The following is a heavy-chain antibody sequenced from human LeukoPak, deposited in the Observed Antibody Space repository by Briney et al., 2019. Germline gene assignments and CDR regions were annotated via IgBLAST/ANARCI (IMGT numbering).Heavy chain of an antibody. V-gene: IGHV3-53*01. CDR2: IYSGGST. CDR1: GFTLSSDW. D-gene: IGHD4-17*01. J-gene: IGHJ4*02. Sequence: AGGSLRLSCVVSGFTLSSDWMSWVRQAPGKGLEWVSVIYSGGSTYYADSVKGRFTISRDNSKNTLYLQMNSLRAEDTAVYYCARGYGDYEPYFDYWGQGTLVTVSS. CDR3: ARGYGDYEPYFDY.